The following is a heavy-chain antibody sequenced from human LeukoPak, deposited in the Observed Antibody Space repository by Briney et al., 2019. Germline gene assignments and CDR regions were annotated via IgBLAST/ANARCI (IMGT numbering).Heavy chain of an antibody. J-gene: IGHJ3*02. D-gene: IGHD3-9*01. Sequence: ASVKVSCKASGYTFTSYDINWVRQATGQGLEWMGWMNPNSGNTGYAQKFQGRVTMTRSTSISTAYMELSSLRSEDTAVYYCASEVTGYYTVAFDIWGQGTMVTVSS. CDR2: MNPNSGNT. CDR3: ASEVTGYYTVAFDI. V-gene: IGHV1-8*01. CDR1: GYTFTSYD.